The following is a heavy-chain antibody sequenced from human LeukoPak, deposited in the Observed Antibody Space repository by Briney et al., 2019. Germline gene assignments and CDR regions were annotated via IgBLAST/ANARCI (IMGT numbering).Heavy chain of an antibody. J-gene: IGHJ4*02. CDR1: GFTFSSYS. V-gene: IGHV3-48*01. Sequence: QAGGSLRLSCAASGFTFSSYSMNWVRQAPGKGLEWVSYISSSSSTIYYADSVKGRFTISRDNAKNSLYLQMNSLRAEDTAVYYCARDYYYDSSGCYHGIFDYWGQGTLVTVSS. CDR3: ARDYYYDSSGCYHGIFDY. CDR2: ISSSSSTI. D-gene: IGHD3-22*01.